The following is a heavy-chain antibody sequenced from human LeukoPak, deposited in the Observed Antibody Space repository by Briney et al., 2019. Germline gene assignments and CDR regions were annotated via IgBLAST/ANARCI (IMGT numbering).Heavy chain of an antibody. CDR1: GFTFSNAW. D-gene: IGHD3-16*02. CDR2: IKSKTDGGTT. Sequence: GGSLRLSCAASGFTFSNAWMSWVRQAPGKGLEWVGRIKSKTDGGTTDYAAPVKGRFTISRDDSKNTPYLQMNSLKTEDTAVYYCTTGPYDYVWGSYRAFDYWGQGTLVTVSS. CDR3: TTGPYDYVWGSYRAFDY. J-gene: IGHJ4*02. V-gene: IGHV3-15*01.